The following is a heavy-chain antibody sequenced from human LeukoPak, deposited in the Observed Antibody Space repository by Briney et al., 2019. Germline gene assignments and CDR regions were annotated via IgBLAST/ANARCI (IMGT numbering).Heavy chain of an antibody. V-gene: IGHV4-61*02. CDR1: GGSISSGSYY. CDR3: ARALVSSSWPYFDY. J-gene: IGHJ4*02. D-gene: IGHD6-13*01. CDR2: IYSSGST. Sequence: PSQTLSLTCTVSGGSISSGSYYWSWIRQPAGKGLEWIGRIYSSGSTNYNPSLKSRVTISVDTSKNQFSLKLSSVTAADTAVYYCARALVSSSWPYFDYWGQGTLVTVSS.